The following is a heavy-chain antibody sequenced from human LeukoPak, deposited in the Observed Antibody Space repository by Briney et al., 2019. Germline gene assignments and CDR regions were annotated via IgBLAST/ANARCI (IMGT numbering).Heavy chain of an antibody. CDR3: ARARDYYGSGSYYNIDY. Sequence: PGGSLRLSSAASGFTFSSYSMNWVRQAPGKGLEWVSSISSSSSYIYYADSVKGRFTISRDNAKTSLYLQMNSLRAEDTAVYYCARARDYYGSGSYYNIDYWGQGTLVTVSS. J-gene: IGHJ4*02. V-gene: IGHV3-21*01. CDR2: ISSSSSYI. D-gene: IGHD3-10*01. CDR1: GFTFSSYS.